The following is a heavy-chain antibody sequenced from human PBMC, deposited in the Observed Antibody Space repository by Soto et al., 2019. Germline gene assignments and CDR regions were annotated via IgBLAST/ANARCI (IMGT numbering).Heavy chain of an antibody. CDR2: IKSKTYGGAI. J-gene: IGHJ3*01. D-gene: IGHD6-19*01. Sequence: EVQLVESGGGLVQPGRSLRLSCTASGFNFGDYAMSWLRQAPGKGLEWVSFIKSKTYGGAIEYAASVKGRFTISRDDSKSVAYLQMDSLKTEDTAVYYCARAFRGVAVTTFWGQGTMVTVSS. CDR1: GFNFGDYA. CDR3: ARAFRGVAVTTF. V-gene: IGHV3-49*03.